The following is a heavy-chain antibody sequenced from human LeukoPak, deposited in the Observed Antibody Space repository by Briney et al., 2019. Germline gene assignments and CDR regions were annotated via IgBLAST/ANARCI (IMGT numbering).Heavy chain of an antibody. Sequence: GGSLRLSCAASGFTFSSYAVHWVRQAPGKGLEWVAVISYDGSNKYYADSVKGRFTISRDNSKNTLYLQMNSLRAEDTAVYYCARVMRAGECMDVWGQGTTVTVSS. D-gene: IGHD3-16*01. CDR2: ISYDGSNK. V-gene: IGHV3-30-3*01. CDR1: GFTFSSYA. J-gene: IGHJ6*02. CDR3: ARVMRAGECMDV.